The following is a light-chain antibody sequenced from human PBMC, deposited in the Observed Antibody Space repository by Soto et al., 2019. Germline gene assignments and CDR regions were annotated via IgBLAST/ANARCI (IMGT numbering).Light chain of an antibody. J-gene: IGLJ2*01. CDR2: EAS. CDR3: CSYAGSDTMI. Sequence: QSALPQPASVSGSPGQSITISCTGTSSNVGSHNLVSWYQQHPREAPKLMIYEASKRPSGVSNRFSGSKSGNTASLTISGLQAQDEADYYCCSYAGSDTMIFGGGTKLTVL. CDR1: SSNVGSHNL. V-gene: IGLV2-23*01.